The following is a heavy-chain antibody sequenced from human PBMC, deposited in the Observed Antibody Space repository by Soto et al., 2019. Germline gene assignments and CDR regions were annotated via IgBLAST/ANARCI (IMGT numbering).Heavy chain of an antibody. D-gene: IGHD3-10*01. CDR2: ISGHGDAT. V-gene: IGHV3-23*01. J-gene: IGHJ4*02. Sequence: PGGSLRLSCAASGFPFTGYAMSWVRQAPGKGLECVSAISGHGDATFYADSVKGRFTISRDNSKNTLYLHMNSLRAEDTALSYRANSQVSMVRRLIIIPNYWGQGTLGTSPQ. CDR1: GFPFTGYA. CDR3: ANSQVSMVRRLIIIPNY.